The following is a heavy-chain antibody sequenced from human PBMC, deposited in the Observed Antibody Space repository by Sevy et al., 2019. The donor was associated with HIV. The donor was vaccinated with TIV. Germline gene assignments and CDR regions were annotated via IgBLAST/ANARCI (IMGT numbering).Heavy chain of an antibody. Sequence: GGCLRLSCAASGFTFSSYGMHWVRQAPGKGLEWVAVIWYDGSNKYYADAVKGRFTISRDNSKNTLYLQMNFLRAEDTAVYYCARDPTIFGIITGGMDVWGQGTTVTVSS. V-gene: IGHV3-33*01. CDR1: GFTFSSYG. J-gene: IGHJ6*02. CDR2: IWYDGSNK. CDR3: ARDPTIFGIITGGMDV. D-gene: IGHD3-3*01.